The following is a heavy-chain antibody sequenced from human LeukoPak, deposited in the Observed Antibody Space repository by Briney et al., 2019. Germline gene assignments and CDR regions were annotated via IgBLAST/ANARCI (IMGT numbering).Heavy chain of an antibody. J-gene: IGHJ4*02. Sequence: ASVKVPCKASGYTFTNYDINWVRQATGQGLEWMGWINPNSGGTNYAQKFQGRVTMTRDTSISTAYMELSRLRSDDTAVYYCARVPDYWGQGTLVTVSS. V-gene: IGHV1-2*02. CDR3: ARVPDY. CDR2: INPNSGGT. CDR1: GYTFTNYD.